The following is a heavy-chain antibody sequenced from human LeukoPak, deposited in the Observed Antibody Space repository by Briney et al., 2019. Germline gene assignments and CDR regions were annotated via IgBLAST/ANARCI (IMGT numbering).Heavy chain of an antibody. D-gene: IGHD5-18*01. J-gene: IGHJ4*02. CDR3: ARDYFGDGYSYGYCDY. CDR2: ISTYNGNT. V-gene: IGHV1-18*01. CDR1: GYTFTKYG. Sequence: GASVKVSCKASGYTFTKYGITWVRQAPGQGLEWMGWISTYNGNTNYAQKLQGRVTMTTDTSTSTAYMELRSLISDDAAVYYCARDYFGDGYSYGYCDYWGQGTLVTVSS.